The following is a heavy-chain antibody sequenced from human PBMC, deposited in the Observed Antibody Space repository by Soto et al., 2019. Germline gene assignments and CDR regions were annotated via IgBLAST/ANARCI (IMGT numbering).Heavy chain of an antibody. J-gene: IGHJ4*02. V-gene: IGHV3-33*01. CDR2: IWTDGSNE. D-gene: IGHD3-16*01. Sequence: QVQLVGSGGGVVQPGRSLRLSCAASGFTFSSYGMHWVRQAPGKGLEWVAVIWTDGSNEYYADSVKGRFTISRDNSKNTLYLQMNSLRAEDTAVYYCARRGSGTDNFDYWGQGTLVTVSS. CDR1: GFTFSSYG. CDR3: ARRGSGTDNFDY.